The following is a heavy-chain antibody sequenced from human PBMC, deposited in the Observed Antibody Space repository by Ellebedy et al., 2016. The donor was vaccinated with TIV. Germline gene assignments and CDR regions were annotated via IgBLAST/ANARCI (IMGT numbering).Heavy chain of an antibody. Sequence: MPSETLSLTCTVSGGSISSYYWSWIRQPPGKGLEWIGNIFGGGSTNYNPSLKSRVTMSVDTSKFQFSLKLTSVTAADTAMYYCARGPAIFEYWGQGTLVTVSS. CDR2: IFGGGST. CDR3: ARGPAIFEY. CDR1: GGSISSYY. J-gene: IGHJ4*02. V-gene: IGHV4-59*12.